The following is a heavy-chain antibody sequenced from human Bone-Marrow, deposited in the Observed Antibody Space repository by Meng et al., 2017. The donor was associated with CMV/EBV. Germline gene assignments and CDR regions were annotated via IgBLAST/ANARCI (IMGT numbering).Heavy chain of an antibody. CDR2: ISGGGGST. CDR1: GFSFSSYA. CDR3: VYGDYSKR. D-gene: IGHD4-17*01. Sequence: LRLSCEASGFSFSSYAMSWVRQAPGKGLEWVSAISGGGGSTYYADSVKGRFTISRDNSKNTLYLQMNSLRAEDTAVYYCVYGDYSKRWGQGTLVTVSS. J-gene: IGHJ4*02. V-gene: IGHV3-23*01.